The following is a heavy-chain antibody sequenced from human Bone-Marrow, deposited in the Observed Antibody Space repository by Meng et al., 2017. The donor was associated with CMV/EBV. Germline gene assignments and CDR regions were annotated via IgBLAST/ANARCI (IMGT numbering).Heavy chain of an antibody. CDR1: GFTFSSYA. CDR2: ISYDGSNK. Sequence: GESLKISCAASGFTFSSYAMHWVRQAPGKGLEWVAVISYDGSNKYYADSVKGRFTISRDNSKNTLYLQMNSLRAEDTAVYYCARERWNWGMDVWGQATTVTVSS. V-gene: IGHV3-30*04. J-gene: IGHJ6*02. CDR3: ARERWNWGMDV. D-gene: IGHD7-27*01.